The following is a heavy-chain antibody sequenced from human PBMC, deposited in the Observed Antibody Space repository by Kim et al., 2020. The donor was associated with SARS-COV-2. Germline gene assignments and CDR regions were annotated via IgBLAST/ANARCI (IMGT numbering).Heavy chain of an antibody. V-gene: IGHV3-43*01. Sequence: CVRGRFTISRDNSKNSLYLQMNSLRTEDTALYYCAKALYSSSWNNWFDPWGQGTLVTLSS. CDR3: AKALYSSSWNNWFDP. J-gene: IGHJ5*02. D-gene: IGHD6-13*01.